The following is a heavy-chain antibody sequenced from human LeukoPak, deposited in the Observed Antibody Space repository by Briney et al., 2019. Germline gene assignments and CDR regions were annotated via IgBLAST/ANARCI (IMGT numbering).Heavy chain of an antibody. CDR2: LSPDGSST. J-gene: IGHJ5*02. CDR1: GFTFSSDW. CDR3: TRMRREAPGLPDL. D-gene: IGHD5-12*01. V-gene: IGHV3-74*01. Sequence: GRSLRLSCAASGFTFSSDWMQWVRQAPGKGLVWVSRLSPDGSSTTSADAVKGRFTISRDNAKNTLYLQIGSLRADDTAVYYCTRMRREAPGLPDLWGQGTLVTVSS.